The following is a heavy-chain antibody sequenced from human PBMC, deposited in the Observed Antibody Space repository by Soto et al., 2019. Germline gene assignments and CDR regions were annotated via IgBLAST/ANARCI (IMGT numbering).Heavy chain of an antibody. CDR3: ARLDGSYYGSYYYYGMDV. V-gene: IGHV1-18*01. D-gene: IGHD1-26*01. CDR2: ISAYNGNT. J-gene: IGHJ6*02. Sequence: ASVKVSCKASGYTFTSYGISWVRQAPGQGLEWMGWISAYNGNTNYAQKLQDRVTMTTDTSTSTAYMELRSLRSDDTAVYYCARLDGSYYGSYYYYGMDVWGQGTTVTVSS. CDR1: GYTFTSYG.